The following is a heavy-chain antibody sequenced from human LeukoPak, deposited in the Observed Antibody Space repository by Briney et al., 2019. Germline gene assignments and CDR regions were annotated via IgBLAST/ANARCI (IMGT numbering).Heavy chain of an antibody. CDR2: ISGSGETA. CDR3: AKDYDSSGYYILDY. Sequence: GGSPRLSCAASGFTFSIYAMSWVRQAPGKGLQWVSGISGSGETAYYADSVKGRFTIFRDNSKNTLYLHMNSLRAEDTAVYYCAKDYDSSGYYILDYWGQGTLVTVSS. CDR1: GFTFSIYA. V-gene: IGHV3-23*01. J-gene: IGHJ4*02. D-gene: IGHD3-22*01.